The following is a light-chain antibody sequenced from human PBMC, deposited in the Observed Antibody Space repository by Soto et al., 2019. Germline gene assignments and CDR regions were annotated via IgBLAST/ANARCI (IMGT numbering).Light chain of an antibody. V-gene: IGLV1-51*01. CDR1: TSNIGENF. J-gene: IGLJ2*01. CDR2: DNN. CDR3: GTWDSSLSAVV. Sequence: QSVLTQPPSVSAAPGQKVTISCSGSTSNIGENFVSWYQQLPLTAPRLLIYDNNKRPSGIPDRFSGSKSGTSATLGITGLQTGDEADYYCGTWDSSLSAVVFGGGTKLTVL.